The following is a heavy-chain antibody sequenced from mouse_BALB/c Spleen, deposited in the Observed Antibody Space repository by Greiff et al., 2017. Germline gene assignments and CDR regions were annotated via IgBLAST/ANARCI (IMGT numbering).Heavy chain of an antibody. V-gene: IGHV5-6-3*01. CDR3: ARDFITTVVATRAWFAY. Sequence: EVKLVESGGGLVQPGGSLKLSCAASGFTFSSYGMSWVRQTPDKRLELVATINSNGGSTYYPDSVKGRFTISRDNAKNTLYLQMSSLKSEDTAMYYCARDFITTVVATRAWFAYWGQGTLVTVSA. CDR2: INSNGGST. CDR1: GFTFSSYG. D-gene: IGHD1-1*01. J-gene: IGHJ3*01.